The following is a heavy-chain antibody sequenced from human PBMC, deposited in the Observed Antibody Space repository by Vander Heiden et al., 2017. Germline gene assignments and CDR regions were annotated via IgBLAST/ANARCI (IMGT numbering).Heavy chain of an antibody. CDR1: GYTFTSYY. J-gene: IGHJ4*02. Sequence: QVQLVQSGAEVKKPGASVKVSCKASGYTFTSYYMQWVRQAPGQGLEWMGIINPSDGTTSYAQKFQGRVTMTRDTSTSTVYMELSSLRADDTAVYYCARAVAGTEGPGYWGQGTLVTVSS. V-gene: IGHV1-46*03. D-gene: IGHD6-19*01. CDR3: ARAVAGTEGPGY. CDR2: INPSDGTT.